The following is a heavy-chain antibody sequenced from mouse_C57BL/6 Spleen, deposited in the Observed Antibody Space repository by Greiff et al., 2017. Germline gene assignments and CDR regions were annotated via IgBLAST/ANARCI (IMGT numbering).Heavy chain of an antibody. CDR2: ISDGGSYT. D-gene: IGHD2-2*01. J-gene: IGHJ4*01. V-gene: IGHV5-4*01. Sequence: EVQLMESGGGLVKPGGSLKLSCAASGFTFSSYAMSWVRQTPEKRLEWVATISDGGSYTYYPDNVKGRFTISRDNAKNNLYLQMSHLKSEDTAMYYCARDGYYDAMDYWGQGTSVTVSS. CDR1: GFTFSSYA. CDR3: ARDGYYDAMDY.